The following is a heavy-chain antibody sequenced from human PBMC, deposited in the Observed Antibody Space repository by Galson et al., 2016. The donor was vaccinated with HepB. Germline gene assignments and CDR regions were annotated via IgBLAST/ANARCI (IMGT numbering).Heavy chain of an antibody. V-gene: IGHV4-39*02. CDR2: ISYTGTT. J-gene: IGHJ5*02. CDR3: ARLYYDFWSGYPADP. D-gene: IGHD3-3*01. Sequence: SETLSLTCTVSGGSISSASYYWGWLRQPPGKGLEWIGSISYTGTTYYNPSLKSRATLSVDTSKNHFSLGLSSVTAADTAVYYCARLYYDFWSGYPADPWGQGTLVTVSS. CDR1: GGSISSASYY.